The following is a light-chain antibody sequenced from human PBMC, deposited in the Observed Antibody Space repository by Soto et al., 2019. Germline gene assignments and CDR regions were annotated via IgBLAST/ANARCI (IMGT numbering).Light chain of an antibody. CDR1: SSDVGAYDH. CDR3: SSYTSSTTWV. V-gene: IGLV2-14*01. J-gene: IGLJ3*02. CDR2: EVS. Sequence: QSVLTQPASVSESPGQSITISCIGTSSDVGAYDHVSWYQQHPGKAPKVIISEVSNRPSGVSTRFSGSKSGNTASLTISGLQTEDEADYYCSSYTSSTTWVFGGGTKASVL.